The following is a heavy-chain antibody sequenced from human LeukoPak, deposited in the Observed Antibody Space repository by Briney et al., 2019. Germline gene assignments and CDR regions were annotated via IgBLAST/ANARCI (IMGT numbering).Heavy chain of an antibody. D-gene: IGHD6-19*01. CDR3: SKGRRQWLVGVSAFDY. CDR1: GFTFSSYW. CDR2: INSDGSST. J-gene: IGHJ4*02. V-gene: IGHV3-74*01. Sequence: PGGSLRLSCAASGFTFSSYWMHWVRQAPGKGLGWVSRINSDGSSTIYADSVKGRFTISRDNSKNTLYLQMNSLRAEDTAVYYCSKGRRQWLVGVSAFDYWGQGTLVTVSS.